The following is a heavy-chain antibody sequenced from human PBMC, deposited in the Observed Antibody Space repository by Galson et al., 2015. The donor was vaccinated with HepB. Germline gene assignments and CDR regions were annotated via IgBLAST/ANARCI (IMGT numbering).Heavy chain of an antibody. CDR1: GGTFSSYA. J-gene: IGHJ6*02. Sequence: SVKVSCKASGGTFSSYAISWVRQAPGQGLEWMGGIIPIFGTANYAQKFQGRVTITADKSTSTAYMELSSLRSEDTAVYYCAARQWDFWSGYVYYGMDVWGQGTTVTVSS. CDR3: AARQWDFWSGYVYYGMDV. CDR2: IIPIFGTA. V-gene: IGHV1-69*06. D-gene: IGHD3-3*01.